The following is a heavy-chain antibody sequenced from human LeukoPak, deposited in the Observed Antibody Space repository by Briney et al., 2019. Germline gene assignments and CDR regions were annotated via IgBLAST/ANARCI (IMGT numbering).Heavy chain of an antibody. CDR2: ISWNSGSI. CDR3: ARDISIAVAGTGWFDP. V-gene: IGHV3-9*01. CDR1: GFSFDDYA. D-gene: IGHD6-19*01. J-gene: IGHJ5*02. Sequence: TGGSLRLSCAASGFSFDDYAMHWVRQTPGKGLEWVSGISWNSGSIGYTDSVKGRFTISRDNAKNSLYLQMNSLRVEDTALYYCARDISIAVAGTGWFDPRGQGTLVTVSS.